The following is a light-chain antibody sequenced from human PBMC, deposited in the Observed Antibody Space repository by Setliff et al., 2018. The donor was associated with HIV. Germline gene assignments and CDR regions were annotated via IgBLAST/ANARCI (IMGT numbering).Light chain of an antibody. CDR2: EDN. Sequence: SYELTQPPSVSVSPGQTARITCSGDALPKNYAYWYQQKSGQAPVLVIYEDNKRPPGIPERFSGSSSGTLATLTISGAQVEDDADYYCYSTDSSDNHRVFGGGTQLTVL. CDR3: YSTDSSDNHRV. J-gene: IGLJ3*02. V-gene: IGLV3-10*01. CDR1: ALPKNY.